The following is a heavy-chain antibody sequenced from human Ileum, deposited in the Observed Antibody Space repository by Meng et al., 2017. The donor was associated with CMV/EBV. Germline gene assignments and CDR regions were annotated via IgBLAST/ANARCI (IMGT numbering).Heavy chain of an antibody. CDR3: ARGQFSALDF. V-gene: IGHV6-1*01. D-gene: IGHD4-11*01. CDR1: GDSVFNKNVA. Sequence: QVHLQQLGPRLVRPSHTSSRTWAISGDSVFNKNVAWNWIRQSPSRGLEWLGRTYYMSKWNNDYAASVESRIIVNLDTFTNQLSLQLNSVTPDDTAVYYCARGQFSALDFWGQGTLVTVSS. CDR2: TYYMSKWNN. J-gene: IGHJ4*02.